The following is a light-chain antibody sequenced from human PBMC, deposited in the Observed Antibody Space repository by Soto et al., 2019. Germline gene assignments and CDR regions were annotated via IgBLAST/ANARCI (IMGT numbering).Light chain of an antibody. Sequence: QSAPTHPASVSGSPGQSITISCTGTSSDVDAYNYVSWYQQHPGKAPKVMIYDVSNRPSGVSYRFSGSKSGITASLTISGLQAEDEADYYCCSYTSSSTYVFGTGTKLTVL. CDR1: SSDVDAYNY. CDR2: DVS. V-gene: IGLV2-14*03. J-gene: IGLJ1*01. CDR3: CSYTSSSTYV.